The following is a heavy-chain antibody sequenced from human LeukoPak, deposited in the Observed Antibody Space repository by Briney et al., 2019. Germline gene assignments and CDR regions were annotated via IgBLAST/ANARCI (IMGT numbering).Heavy chain of an antibody. J-gene: IGHJ4*02. CDR1: GLTPSSCA. V-gene: IGHV3-23*01. CDR3: AARPTTTVVAPSDF. Sequence: GGSLRLSCAASGLTPSSCAMTWVRQAPGKGLEWVAGISGSGGITNYADSVKGRFTISRDNSKSTLYLQMTSVRVDDTATYYCAARPTTTVVAPSDFWGQGVLVTVSS. CDR2: ISGSGGIT. D-gene: IGHD4-11*01.